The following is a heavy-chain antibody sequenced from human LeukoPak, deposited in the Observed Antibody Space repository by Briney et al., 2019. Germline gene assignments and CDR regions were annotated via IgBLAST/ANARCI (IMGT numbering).Heavy chain of an antibody. D-gene: IGHD6-13*01. J-gene: IGHJ5*02. CDR1: GYTFTSYY. Sequence: ASVKVSCKASGYTFTSYYMHWVRQAPGQGLEWMGIINPSGGSTSYAQKSQGRVTMTRDTSTSTVYMELSSLRSEDTAVYYCARDYAAAGTLNWFDPWGQVTLVTVSS. CDR2: INPSGGST. V-gene: IGHV1-46*01. CDR3: ARDYAAAGTLNWFDP.